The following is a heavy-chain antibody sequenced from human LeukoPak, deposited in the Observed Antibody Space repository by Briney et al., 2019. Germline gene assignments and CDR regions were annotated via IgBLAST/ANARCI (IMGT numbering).Heavy chain of an antibody. D-gene: IGHD3-3*01. Sequence: ASVKVSCKASGYTFTSYGISWVRQAPGQGLEWMGWISAYNGNTNYAQKLQGRVTMTTDTSTSTAYMELRSLRSDDTAVYYCARTYYDFWSGYLYYYGMDVWGQGTTVTVSS. CDR3: ARTYYDFWSGYLYYYGMDV. CDR1: GYTFTSYG. V-gene: IGHV1-18*01. J-gene: IGHJ6*02. CDR2: ISAYNGNT.